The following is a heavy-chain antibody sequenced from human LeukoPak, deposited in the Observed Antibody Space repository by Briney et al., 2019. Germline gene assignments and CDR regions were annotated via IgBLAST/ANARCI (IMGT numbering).Heavy chain of an antibody. Sequence: GRSLRLSCAASGFTFSSYAMHWVRQAPGKGLEWVAVISYDGSNKYYADSVKGRFTISRDNSKNTLYLQMNSLRAEDTAVYYCARRRPPSVYGLYYYYYMDVWGKGTTVTVSS. J-gene: IGHJ6*03. D-gene: IGHD2/OR15-2a*01. CDR2: ISYDGSNK. V-gene: IGHV3-30-3*01. CDR1: GFTFSSYA. CDR3: ARRRPPSVYGLYYYYYMDV.